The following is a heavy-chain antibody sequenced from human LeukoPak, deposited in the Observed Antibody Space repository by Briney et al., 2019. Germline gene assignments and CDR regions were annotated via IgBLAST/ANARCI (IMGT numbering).Heavy chain of an antibody. CDR3: AREGDEEYCSSTSCYYYYYYGMDV. J-gene: IGHJ6*02. CDR2: ISAYNGNT. CDR1: GYTFTSYG. Sequence: ASVKVSCKASGYTFTSYGISWVRQAPGQGLEWMGWISAYNGNTNYAQKLQGRVTMTTDTSTSTAYMELRSLRSDDTAVYYCAREGDEEYCSSTSCYYYYYYGMDVWGQGTTVTVSS. D-gene: IGHD2-2*01. V-gene: IGHV1-18*01.